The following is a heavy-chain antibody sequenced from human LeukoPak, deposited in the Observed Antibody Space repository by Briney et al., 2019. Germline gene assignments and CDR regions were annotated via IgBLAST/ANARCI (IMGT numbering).Heavy chain of an antibody. CDR2: IYYSGST. CDR1: GGSISSRSHY. V-gene: IGHV4-39*01. J-gene: IGHJ2*01. Sequence: SETLSLTCTVSGGSISSRSHYCGWIRQPPGKGLEWIGSIYYSGSTYYNPSLKSRVTISVDTSKNQFSLKLSSVTAADPAVFYCARANVDTASWYFDLWGRGTLVTVSS. CDR3: ARANVDTASWYFDL. D-gene: IGHD5-18*01.